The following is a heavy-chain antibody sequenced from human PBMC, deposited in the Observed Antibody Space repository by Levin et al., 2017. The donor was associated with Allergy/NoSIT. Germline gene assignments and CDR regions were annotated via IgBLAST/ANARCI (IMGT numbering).Heavy chain of an antibody. V-gene: IGHV3-11*01. CDR3: ARDQVAVAGSSQDYYYYGMDV. CDR2: ISSSGSTI. J-gene: IGHJ6*02. D-gene: IGHD6-19*01. Sequence: PGGSLRLSCAASGFTFSDYYMSWIRQAPGKGLGWVSYISSSGSTIYYADSVKGRFTISRDNAKNSLYLQMNSLRAEDTAVYYCARDQVAVAGSSQDYYYYGMDVWGQGTTVTVSS. CDR1: GFTFSDYY.